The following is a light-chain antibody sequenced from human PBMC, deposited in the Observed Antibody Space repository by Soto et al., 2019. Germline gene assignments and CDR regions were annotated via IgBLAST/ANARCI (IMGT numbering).Light chain of an antibody. CDR2: DVS. V-gene: IGLV2-14*01. Sequence: QSALTQPASVSGSPGESITISCTGTSSDVGGFNYVSWYQQHPGKAPKLMIYDVSNRPSGVSDRFSGSKSGNTASLTISGLQTEDEADYYCSSYVTDNTRVFGGGTKVTVL. CDR1: SSDVGGFNY. J-gene: IGLJ2*01. CDR3: SSYVTDNTRV.